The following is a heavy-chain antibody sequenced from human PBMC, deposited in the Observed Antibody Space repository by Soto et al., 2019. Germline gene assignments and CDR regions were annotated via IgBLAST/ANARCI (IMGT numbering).Heavy chain of an antibody. CDR2: IYYSGST. CDR1: GGSISISSYY. D-gene: IGHD6-19*01. Sequence: ECLSLSCTVSGGSISISSYYWGWIRQPPGKGLEWIGSIYYSGSTYYNPSLKSRVTISVDTSKNQFSLKLSSVTAADTAVYYCARQVSPAWLVYFDYWGQGTLVNVSS. V-gene: IGHV4-39*01. CDR3: ARQVSPAWLVYFDY. J-gene: IGHJ4*02.